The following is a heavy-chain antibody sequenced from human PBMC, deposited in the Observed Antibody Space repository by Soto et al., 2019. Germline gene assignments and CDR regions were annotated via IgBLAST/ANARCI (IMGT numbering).Heavy chain of an antibody. V-gene: IGHV1-18*01. CDR3: ARDHGYCSGGSYHNWFDP. Sequence: GASVTVSCKASGFTFTSSAVQWVRQARGQRLEWMGWISAYNGNTNYAQKLQGRVTMTTDTSTSTAYMELRSLRSDDTAVYYCARDHGYCSGGSYHNWFDPWGQGTLVTVSS. CDR1: GFTFTSSA. J-gene: IGHJ5*02. D-gene: IGHD2-15*01. CDR2: ISAYNGNT.